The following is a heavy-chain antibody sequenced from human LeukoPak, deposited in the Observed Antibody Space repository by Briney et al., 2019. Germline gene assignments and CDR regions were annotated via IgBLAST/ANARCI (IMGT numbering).Heavy chain of an antibody. CDR3: AKPTIYGDYVAFDY. V-gene: IGHV3-30*18. J-gene: IGHJ4*02. D-gene: IGHD4-17*01. Sequence: GRSLRLSYAASGFAFSSYGMHWVRQAPGKGLEWVAIISYDGSNKYYADSVKGRFTISRDNSKNTLYLQMNNLRAEDTAVYFCAKPTIYGDYVAFDYWGQGTLVTVSS. CDR2: ISYDGSNK. CDR1: GFAFSSYG.